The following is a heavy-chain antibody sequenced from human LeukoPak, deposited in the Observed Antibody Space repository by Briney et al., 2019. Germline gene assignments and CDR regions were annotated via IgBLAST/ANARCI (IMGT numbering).Heavy chain of an antibody. D-gene: IGHD6-13*01. CDR2: MKPNSGNT. CDR1: GYTFTNYD. J-gene: IGHJ4*02. CDR3: ARGLRREQQLLRAFDY. Sequence: ASVKVSCKASGYTFTNYDINWVRQASGQGLEWMGWMKPNSGNTGSAQKFQGRVTMTSNTSISTAYMELSSLRSEDTAVYYCARGLRREQQLLRAFDYWGQGTPVTVSS. V-gene: IGHV1-8*01.